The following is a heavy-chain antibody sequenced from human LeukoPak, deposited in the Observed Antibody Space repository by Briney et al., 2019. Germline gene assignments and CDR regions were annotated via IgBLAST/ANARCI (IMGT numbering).Heavy chain of an antibody. V-gene: IGHV4-31*03. D-gene: IGHD2-2*01. CDR3: ARGEDCSSTSCWFDP. CDR2: IYYSGST. CDR1: GGSISSGGYY. Sequence: SETLSLTCTVSGGSISSGGYYWSWIRQHPGKGLEWIGYIYYSGSTYYNPSLKSRVTISVDTSKNQFSLKLSSVTAADTAVYYCARGEDCSSTSCWFDPWGQGTLVTVSS. J-gene: IGHJ5*02.